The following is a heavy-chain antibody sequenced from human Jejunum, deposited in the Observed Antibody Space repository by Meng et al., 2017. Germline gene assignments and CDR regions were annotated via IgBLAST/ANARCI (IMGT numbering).Heavy chain of an antibody. J-gene: IGHJ4*02. Sequence: QVQLVQSGAEVKTPWVSVKVSCKASGYTFSDYYIYWVRQAPGQGLECMGRINPNSGGTNYAQEFQGRVTMTRDTSITTAYMELYRLKFADTAVYYCARDLGAVAGLDSWGQGTLVTVSS. CDR2: INPNSGGT. V-gene: IGHV1-2*06. CDR1: GYTFSDYY. D-gene: IGHD6-19*01. CDR3: ARDLGAVAGLDS.